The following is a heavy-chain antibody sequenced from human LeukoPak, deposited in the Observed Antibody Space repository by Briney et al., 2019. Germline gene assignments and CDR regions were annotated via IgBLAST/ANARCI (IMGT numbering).Heavy chain of an antibody. CDR1: GFTVGYNY. D-gene: IGHD2-21*01. CDR3: AKAMAIVVVFAAARGRDRYNYGLDV. Sequence: GGSLRLSCAASGFTVGYNYMTWVRQAPGKGLEWVAAIYNSGSTYYADSVRGRFTISRDNSNNTMYLQVNSLRAEDTAVYYCAKAMAIVVVFAAARGRDRYNYGLDVWGQGTTVTVSS. V-gene: IGHV3-53*01. J-gene: IGHJ6*02. CDR2: IYNSGST.